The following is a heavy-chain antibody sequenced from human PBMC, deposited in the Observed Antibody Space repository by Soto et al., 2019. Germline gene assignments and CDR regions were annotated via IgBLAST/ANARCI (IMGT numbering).Heavy chain of an antibody. D-gene: IGHD6-19*01. J-gene: IGHJ4*02. Sequence: PSQTLSLTFAISGDSVSSNTAAWNGIRSSPSRGLEWLGRTYYRSNWRHDYAVSVKSRITVNPDTSKNHFSLQLNSVTPDDTAVYYCARGVAGSGFDLWGQGTLVTVSS. CDR3: ARGVAGSGFDL. CDR1: GDSVSSNTAA. V-gene: IGHV6-1*01. CDR2: TYYRSNWRH.